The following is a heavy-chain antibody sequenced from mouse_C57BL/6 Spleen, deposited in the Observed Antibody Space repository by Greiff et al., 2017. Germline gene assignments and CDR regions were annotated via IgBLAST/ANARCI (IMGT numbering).Heavy chain of an antibody. CDR3: ARGESQSLYFDY. V-gene: IGHV1-80*01. D-gene: IGHD6-1*01. J-gene: IGHJ2*01. Sequence: VKLVESGAELVKPGASVKISCKASGYAFSSYWMNWVKQRPGKGLEWIGQIYPGDGDTNYNGNFKGTATLTADKSSSTAYMQLSSLTSEDAAVYFCARGESQSLYFDYWGQGTTLTVSS. CDR1: GYAFSSYW. CDR2: IYPGDGDT.